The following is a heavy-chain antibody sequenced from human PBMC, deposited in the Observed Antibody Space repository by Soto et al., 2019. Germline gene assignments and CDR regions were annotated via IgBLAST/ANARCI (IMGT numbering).Heavy chain of an antibody. CDR1: GFTFSSYG. CDR2: NSGSGYTT. J-gene: IGHJ3*01. Sequence: EVQLLESGGGLAQPGGSLRLSCVASGFTFSSYGMTWVRQAPGKGLEWVSTNSGSGYTTYYAYSVKGRFTISRDNSKNTLYLQLNSLRAEDTAVYYCVKPGGDYDLRRAFDFWGQGTMVTVSS. D-gene: IGHD4-17*01. CDR3: VKPGGDYDLRRAFDF. V-gene: IGHV3-23*01.